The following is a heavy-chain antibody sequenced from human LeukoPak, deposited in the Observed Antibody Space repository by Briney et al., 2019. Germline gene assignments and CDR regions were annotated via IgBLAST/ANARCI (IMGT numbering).Heavy chain of an antibody. CDR2: IDPSGGSR. CDR1: GYTFTRYY. CDR3: ARDKSGTTQGDSDY. Sequence: ASVKVSCKASGYTFTRYYIHLVRQAPGQGLEWMGIIDPSGGSRSYAQKFQGRVTITRDTSTSTVYMELSILRSEDTAVYYCARDKSGTTQGDSDYWGQGTLVTVSS. J-gene: IGHJ4*02. D-gene: IGHD1-1*01. V-gene: IGHV1-46*01.